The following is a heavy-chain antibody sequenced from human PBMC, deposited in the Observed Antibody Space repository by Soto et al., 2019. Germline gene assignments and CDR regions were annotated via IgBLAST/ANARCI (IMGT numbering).Heavy chain of an antibody. CDR2: INPNSGGT. CDR3: AREGIAAAGTPYYYYYGMDV. V-gene: IGHV1-2*04. D-gene: IGHD6-13*01. Sequence: QVQLVQSGAEVKKPGASVKVSCKASGYTFTGYYMHWVRQAPGQGLEGMGGINPNSGGTNYAQKFQGWVTMTRDTSISTAYMELSRLRSDDTAVYYCAREGIAAAGTPYYYYYGMDVWGQGTTVTVSS. CDR1: GYTFTGYY. J-gene: IGHJ6*02.